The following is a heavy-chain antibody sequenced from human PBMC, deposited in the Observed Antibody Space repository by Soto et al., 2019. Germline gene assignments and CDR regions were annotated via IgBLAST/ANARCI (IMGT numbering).Heavy chain of an antibody. D-gene: IGHD3-10*01. V-gene: IGHV4-59*01. J-gene: IGHJ4*02. Sequence: QVQLQASGPGLVKPSETLSLTCTVSGGSISSYYWSWIRQPPGKGLEWIGYIYYSGSTNYNPSLKSRVTISVDTSKNQFSLKLSSVTAADTALYYCARTYGRNFDYWGQGTLVTGSS. CDR2: IYYSGST. CDR3: ARTYGRNFDY. CDR1: GGSISSYY.